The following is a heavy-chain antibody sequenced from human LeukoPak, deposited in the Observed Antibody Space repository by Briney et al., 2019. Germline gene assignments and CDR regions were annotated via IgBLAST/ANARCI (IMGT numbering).Heavy chain of an antibody. Sequence: ASVKVSCKASGGTFSSYAISWVRQAPGQGLEWMGGIIPIFGTANYAQKFQGRVTITADESTSTAYMELSSLRSEDTAVYYCARDGAPRIAAAVNWFDPWGQGTLVTVSS. CDR1: GGTFSSYA. CDR2: IIPIFGTA. J-gene: IGHJ5*02. D-gene: IGHD6-13*01. CDR3: ARDGAPRIAAAVNWFDP. V-gene: IGHV1-69*13.